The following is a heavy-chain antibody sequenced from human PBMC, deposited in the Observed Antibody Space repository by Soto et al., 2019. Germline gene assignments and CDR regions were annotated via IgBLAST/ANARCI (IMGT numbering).Heavy chain of an antibody. CDR3: ARIAAAGTPFDY. V-gene: IGHV4-59*08. D-gene: IGHD6-13*01. CDR2: IYYSGST. Sequence: SETLSLTCTVSGGSISSYYWSWIRQPPGKGLEWIGYIYYSGSTNYNPSLKSRVTISVDTSKNQFSLKLSSVTAADTAVYYCARIAAAGTPFDYWGQGTLVTVSS. CDR1: GGSISSYY. J-gene: IGHJ4*02.